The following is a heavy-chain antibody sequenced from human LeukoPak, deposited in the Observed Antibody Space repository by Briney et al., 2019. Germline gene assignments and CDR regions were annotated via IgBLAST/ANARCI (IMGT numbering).Heavy chain of an antibody. Sequence: SETLSLTCTVSGGYISTYYWSWIRQPAGKGLEWLGRIYSSGSTNYNPSLKSRLAMSVDTSKNEFSLRLSSVTAADTAVYYCARSKRLGWERADTTFDYWGRGTLVTVSS. CDR2: IYSSGST. CDR1: GGYISTYY. D-gene: IGHD1-1*01. CDR3: ARSKRLGWERADTTFDY. V-gene: IGHV4-4*07. J-gene: IGHJ4*01.